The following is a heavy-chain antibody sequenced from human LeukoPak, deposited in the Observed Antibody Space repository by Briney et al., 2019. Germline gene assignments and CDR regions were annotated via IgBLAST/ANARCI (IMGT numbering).Heavy chain of an antibody. D-gene: IGHD4-17*01. V-gene: IGHV4-39*07. CDR2: IYYSGST. CDR1: GGSVSSTSYY. Sequence: SETLSLTCTVSGGSVSSTSYYWGWIRQPPGKGLEWIGSIYYSGSTHYNPSLKSRVTISVDTSKNQFSLKLSSVTAADTAVYYCARAGGGGFYGDYGYFDYWGQGTLVTVSS. J-gene: IGHJ4*02. CDR3: ARAGGGGFYGDYGYFDY.